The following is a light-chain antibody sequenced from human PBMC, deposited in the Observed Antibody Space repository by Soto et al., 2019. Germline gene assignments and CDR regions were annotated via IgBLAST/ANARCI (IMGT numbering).Light chain of an antibody. CDR3: QQLTNFRLT. V-gene: IGKV1-9*01. CDR2: GAS. Sequence: QLTQSPSSLSASVGDRVTITCRASQGINKFLAWYQQRPGKAPQLLVYGASTLQSGVPSRFSGSGSGTDFTLTIRSLQPEDSATYYCQQLTNFRLTLGQGTKVDTK. CDR1: QGINKF. J-gene: IGKJ2*01.